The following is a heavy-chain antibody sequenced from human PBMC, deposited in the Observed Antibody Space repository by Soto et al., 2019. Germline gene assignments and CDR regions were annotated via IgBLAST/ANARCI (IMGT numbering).Heavy chain of an antibody. D-gene: IGHD2-2*01. J-gene: IGHJ4*02. CDR2: TYYRSKWYN. Sequence: PSQTLSLTCAISGDSVSSNSAAWNWIRQSPSRGLEWLGRTYYRSKWYNDYAVSVKSRITINPDTSKNQFSLQLNSVTPEDTAVYYCARGSPPGGCSSTSCYLDYWGQGTLVTVSS. CDR3: ARGSPPGGCSSTSCYLDY. CDR1: GDSVSSNSAA. V-gene: IGHV6-1*01.